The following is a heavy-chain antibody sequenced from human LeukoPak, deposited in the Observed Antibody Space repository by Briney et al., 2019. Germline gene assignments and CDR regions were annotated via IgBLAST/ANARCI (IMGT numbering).Heavy chain of an antibody. Sequence: NASETLSLTCTVSGGSISSYYWSWIRQPPGKGLEWIGYIYYSGCTNYNPSLKSRVTISVDTSKNQFSLKLSSVTAEDTAVYYCARGGWNYYDSTKNRNYFDYWGQGTLVTVSS. J-gene: IGHJ4*02. V-gene: IGHV4-59*01. CDR1: GGSISSYY. CDR3: ARGGWNYYDSTKNRNYFDY. CDR2: IYYSGCT. D-gene: IGHD3-22*01.